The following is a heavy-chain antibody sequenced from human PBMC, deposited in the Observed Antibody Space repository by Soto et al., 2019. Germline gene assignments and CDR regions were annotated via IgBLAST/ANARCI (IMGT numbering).Heavy chain of an antibody. CDR2: INPSAGST. CDR3: ATGLRWLPPRLDD. V-gene: IGHV1-46*01. J-gene: IGHJ4*01. Sequence: GASVKVSCKASGYTFTSYYMHWVRQAPGQGLEWMGIINPSAGSTSYAQKFQGRVTMTRDTYTSTVYMELSSLRSGDTAVYYCATGLRWLPPRLDDWGHGSQVTVSS. D-gene: IGHD5-12*01. CDR1: GYTFTSYY.